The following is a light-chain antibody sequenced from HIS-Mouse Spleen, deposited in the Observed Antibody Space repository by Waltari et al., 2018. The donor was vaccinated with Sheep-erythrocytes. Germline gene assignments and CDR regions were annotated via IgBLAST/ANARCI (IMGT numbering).Light chain of an antibody. V-gene: IGLV2-14*01. CDR1: SSDVGGYNY. J-gene: IGLJ2*01. CDR2: EVS. CDR3: SSYTSSSTQV. Sequence: QSALTQPASVSGSPGQSITISCTGTSSDVGGYNYVSWYQQHPGKPPKLMIYEVSNRPSGVSNRFSGSKSGNTASLTISGLQAEYEADYYCSSYTSSSTQVFGGGTKLTVL.